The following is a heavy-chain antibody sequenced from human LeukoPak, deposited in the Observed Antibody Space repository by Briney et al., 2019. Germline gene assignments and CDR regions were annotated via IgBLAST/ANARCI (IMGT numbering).Heavy chain of an antibody. D-gene: IGHD6-13*01. V-gene: IGHV3-30*18. CDR1: GFTFSNSG. Sequence: GGSLRLSCAASGFTFSNSGMHWVRQGPGKGLEWVAVISYDGSNKYYADSVKGRFTISRDNSKNTLYRQMNSLRAEDTAVYYCAKDLWAAAGTEGYFDLWGRGTLVTVSS. CDR2: ISYDGSNK. J-gene: IGHJ2*01. CDR3: AKDLWAAAGTEGYFDL.